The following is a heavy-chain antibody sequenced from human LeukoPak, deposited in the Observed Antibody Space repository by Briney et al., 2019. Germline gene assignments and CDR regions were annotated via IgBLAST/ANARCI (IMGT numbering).Heavy chain of an antibody. CDR2: ISAYNGNT. D-gene: IGHD2-2*01. J-gene: IGHJ5*02. V-gene: IGHV1-18*01. Sequence: AASVKVSCKASGYTFTSYGISWVRQAPGQGLEWMGWISAYNGNTNYAQKLQGRVTMTTDTSTSTAYMELRSLRSDDTAVYYCARVGTRAYCSSTSCIINWFDPWGQGTLVTVSS. CDR1: GYTFTSYG. CDR3: ARVGTRAYCSSTSCIINWFDP.